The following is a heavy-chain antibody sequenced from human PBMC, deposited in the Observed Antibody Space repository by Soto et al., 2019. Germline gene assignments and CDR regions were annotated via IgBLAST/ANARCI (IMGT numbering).Heavy chain of an antibody. CDR2: IIPIFGTA. D-gene: IGHD1-26*01. V-gene: IGHV1-69*13. CDR1: GGTFSSYA. Sequence: ASVKVSCKASGGTFSSYAISWVRQAPGQGLEWMGGIIPIFGTANYAQKFQGRVTITADESTSTAYMELSSLRSEDTAVYYCASQGIVGARRSDYWGQGTLVTVSS. J-gene: IGHJ4*02. CDR3: ASQGIVGARRSDY.